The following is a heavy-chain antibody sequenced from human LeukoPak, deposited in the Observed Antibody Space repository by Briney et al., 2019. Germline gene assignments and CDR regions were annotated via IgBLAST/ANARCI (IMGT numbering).Heavy chain of an antibody. CDR1: GDSINSSNYY. CDR3: ARRKYDSGTSCLDY. Sequence: SETLSLTCTVSGDSINSSNYYWGWIRQPPGKGLEWIGTIYCGGTYYNPSTYYNPSLMSRLTISVDTSKKQFSLKMSSVTAADTAVYYCARRKYDSGTSCLDYWGQGTLVTVSS. CDR2: IYCGGTYYNPST. J-gene: IGHJ4*02. D-gene: IGHD3-10*01. V-gene: IGHV4-39*01.